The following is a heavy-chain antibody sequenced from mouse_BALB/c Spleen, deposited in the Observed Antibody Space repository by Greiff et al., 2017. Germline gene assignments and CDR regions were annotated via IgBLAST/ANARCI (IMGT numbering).Heavy chain of an antibody. V-gene: IGHV3-6*02. CDR1: GYSITSGYY. Sequence: VQLQQSGPGLVKPSQSLSLTCSVTGYSITSGYYWNWIRQFPGNKLEWMGYISYDGSNNYNPSLKNRISITRDTSKNQFFLKLNSVTTEDTATYYCARGLLRSYYFDYWGQGTTLTVSS. CDR2: ISYDGSN. CDR3: ARGLLRSYYFDY. J-gene: IGHJ2*01. D-gene: IGHD1-1*01.